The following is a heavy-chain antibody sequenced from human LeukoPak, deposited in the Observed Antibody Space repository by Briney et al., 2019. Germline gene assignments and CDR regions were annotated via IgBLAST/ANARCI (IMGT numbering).Heavy chain of an antibody. Sequence: GGSLRLSCAASGFSFKTYGMHWARQAPGRGLEWVAFIQNDGSDNYYADSVKGRFTISRDNSKNTLDLQMNSLRAEDTAVYYCAKAREMTVRIVVIPDAFDIWGQGTMVVVSS. CDR2: IQNDGSDN. V-gene: IGHV3-30*02. CDR3: AKAREMTVRIVVIPDAFDI. CDR1: GFSFKTYG. J-gene: IGHJ3*02. D-gene: IGHD3-22*01.